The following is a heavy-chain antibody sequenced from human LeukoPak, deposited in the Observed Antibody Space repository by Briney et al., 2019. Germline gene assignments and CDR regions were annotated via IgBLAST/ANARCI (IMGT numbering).Heavy chain of an antibody. V-gene: IGHV3-21*01. D-gene: IGHD4-17*01. CDR2: ISSSSSYI. CDR3: ARDESVTDY. CDR1: GFTFSDYN. Sequence: PGGSLRLSCAASGFTFSDYNMSWIRQAPGKGLEWVSSISSSSSYIYYADSVKGRFTISRDNAKNSLYLQMNSLRAEDTAVYYCARDESVTDYWGQGTLVTVSS. J-gene: IGHJ4*02.